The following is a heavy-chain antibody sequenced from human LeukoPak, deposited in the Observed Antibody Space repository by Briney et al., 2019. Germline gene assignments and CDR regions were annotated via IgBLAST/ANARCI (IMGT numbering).Heavy chain of an antibody. D-gene: IGHD3-22*01. CDR2: IYYSGST. J-gene: IGHJ4*02. V-gene: IGHV4-31*03. CDR1: GGSISSGGYY. CDR3: ARIYSSGYTLAPHFDY. Sequence: SQTLSLTCTVSGGSISSGGYYWSWIRQHPGKGLEWIGYIYYSGSTYYNPSLKSRVTISVDTSKNQFSLKLSSVTAADTAVYYCARIYSSGYTLAPHFDYWGQETLVTVSS.